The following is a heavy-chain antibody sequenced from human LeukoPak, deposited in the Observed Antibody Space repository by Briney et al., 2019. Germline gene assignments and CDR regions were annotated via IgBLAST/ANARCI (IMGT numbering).Heavy chain of an antibody. D-gene: IGHD3-22*01. Sequence: GGSLRLSCAASGFTFSSYGIHWVRQAPGKGLEWVAVIWYDGSNKYYADSVKGRFTISRDNSKNTLYLQMNSLRAEDTAVYYCAKEDATYYYDSSGYYPFDYWGQGTLVTVSS. CDR3: AKEDATYYYDSSGYYPFDY. V-gene: IGHV3-33*06. J-gene: IGHJ4*02. CDR2: IWYDGSNK. CDR1: GFTFSSYG.